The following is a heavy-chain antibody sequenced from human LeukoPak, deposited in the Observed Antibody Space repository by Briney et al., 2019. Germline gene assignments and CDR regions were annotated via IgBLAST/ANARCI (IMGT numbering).Heavy chain of an antibody. D-gene: IGHD3-22*01. V-gene: IGHV4-39*01. CDR3: ARPDNYYYMDV. CDR2: IYYTGIS. CDR1: GGSISSSSYY. Sequence: SETLSLTCTVSGGSISSSSYYWGWIRQPPGKGLEWIGSIYYTGISFYNLSLKSRVTISVDTSKNQLSLKLSSVTAADTAVYYCARPDNYYYMDVWGKGTTVTVSS. J-gene: IGHJ6*03.